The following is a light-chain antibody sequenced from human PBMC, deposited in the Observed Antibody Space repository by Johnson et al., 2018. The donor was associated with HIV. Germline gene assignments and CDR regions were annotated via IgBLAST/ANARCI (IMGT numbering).Light chain of an antibody. CDR3: GTWDSSLSAFYA. V-gene: IGLV1-51*01. CDR2: DNN. J-gene: IGLJ1*01. Sequence: QPVLTQPPSVSAAPGQTVTISCSGSSSNVGSSFVSWYRQVPGTAPKLLIYDNNKRPSGIPGRFSGSKSGTSATLGITGLQTGDEADYYCGTWDSSLSAFYAFGTGTTITVL. CDR1: SSNVGSSF.